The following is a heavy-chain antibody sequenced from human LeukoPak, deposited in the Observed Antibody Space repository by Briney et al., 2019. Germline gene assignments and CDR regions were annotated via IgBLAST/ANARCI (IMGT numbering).Heavy chain of an antibody. D-gene: IGHD3-22*01. J-gene: IGHJ4*02. CDR2: ISHSGRT. CDR1: GGSFRGNY. V-gene: IGHV4-34*01. Sequence: TTSETLSLTCAVYGGSFRGNYWKWIRQPPGKGLEWIGEISHSGRTNYNPSLKSRVTISLDTSKNQFSLKLSSVTAADTAVYFCTMGYDSSPPYWGQGPLVTVSS. CDR3: TMGYDSSPPY.